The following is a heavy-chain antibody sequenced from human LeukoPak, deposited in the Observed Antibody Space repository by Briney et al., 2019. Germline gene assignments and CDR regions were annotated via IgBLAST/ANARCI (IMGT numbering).Heavy chain of an antibody. CDR1: GGSISSYY. J-gene: IGHJ4*02. V-gene: IGHV4-59*08. CDR2: IYYSGST. D-gene: IGHD3-10*02. CDR3: ARHGYYAPGDFDY. Sequence: PSETLSLTCTVSGGSISSYYWSWIRQPPGKGLEWIGYIYYSGSTNYNPSLKSRVTISVDTSKNQFSLKLSSVTAADTAVYYCARHGYYAPGDFDYWGQGTLITVSS.